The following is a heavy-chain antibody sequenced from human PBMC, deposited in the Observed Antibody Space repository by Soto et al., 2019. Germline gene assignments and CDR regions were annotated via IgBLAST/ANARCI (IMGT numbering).Heavy chain of an antibody. D-gene: IGHD1-26*01. Sequence: RGSLIISCLAAGFHFISELRSLFRPGYLKGLEWVGRIKSREDGGATSFATAVKGRFRISRDDSKNTLYLQLNNLQTDDTAVYYCTTYIVAEATGYDHRGQGPLVNVSS. J-gene: IGHJ5*02. CDR2: IKSREDGGAT. CDR1: GFHFISEL. CDR3: TTYIVAEATGYDH. V-gene: IGHV3-15*01.